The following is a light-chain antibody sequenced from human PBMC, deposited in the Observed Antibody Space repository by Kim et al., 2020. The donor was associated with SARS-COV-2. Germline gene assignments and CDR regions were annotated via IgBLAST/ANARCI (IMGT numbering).Light chain of an antibody. V-gene: IGKV1D-12*01. CDR1: QGISSW. CDR3: QQANSFPYT. CDR2: PAS. Sequence: SASVGDRVTITCRASQGISSWLAWFQQKPGKAPKLLMYPASNLQGGVPSRFSGSGSGTEFTLTISSLQPEDFATYYCQQANSFPYTFGQGTKLEIK. J-gene: IGKJ2*01.